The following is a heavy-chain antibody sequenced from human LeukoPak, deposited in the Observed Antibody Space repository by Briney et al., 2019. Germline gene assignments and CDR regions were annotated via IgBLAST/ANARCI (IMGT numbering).Heavy chain of an antibody. D-gene: IGHD5-24*01. CDR1: GGSFSAYY. V-gene: IGHV4-34*01. Sequence: SETLSLTCAVYGGSFSAYYWSWIRQPPGKGLEWIGEINHSGSTNYNPSLKSRITISVDTSKNQFSLKLSSVTAADTAVYYCARYGKGRWLTSTRPFWYFDLWGRGTLVTVSS. J-gene: IGHJ2*01. CDR2: INHSGST. CDR3: ARYGKGRWLTSTRPFWYFDL.